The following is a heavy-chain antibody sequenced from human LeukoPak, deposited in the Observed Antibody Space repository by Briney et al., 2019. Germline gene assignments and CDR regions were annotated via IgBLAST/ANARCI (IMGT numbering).Heavy chain of an antibody. D-gene: IGHD2-2*01. CDR3: ERGEYGDIVVVPASNWFDP. Sequence: SETLSLTCAVYGGSFSGYYWSWIRQPPGKGLEWIGEINHSGSTNYNPSLKSRVTISVDTSKNQFSLKLSSVTAADTAVYYCERGEYGDIVVVPASNWFDPWGQGTLVTVSS. CDR2: INHSGST. V-gene: IGHV4-34*01. CDR1: GGSFSGYY. J-gene: IGHJ5*02.